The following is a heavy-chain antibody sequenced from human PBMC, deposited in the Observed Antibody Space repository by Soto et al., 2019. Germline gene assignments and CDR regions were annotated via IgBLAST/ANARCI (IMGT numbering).Heavy chain of an antibody. CDR1: GGTFSSYA. V-gene: IGHV1-69*13. D-gene: IGHD5-18*01. J-gene: IGHJ5*02. CDR3: ARDLPGYPYGHGVCWFDP. CDR2: IIPIFGTA. Sequence: XSVKVSCKASGGTFSSYAISWVRQAPGQGLEWMGGIIPIFGTANYAQKFQGRVTITADESTSTAYMELSSLRSEDTAVYYCARDLPGYPYGHGVCWFDPWGQGSLVTVSS.